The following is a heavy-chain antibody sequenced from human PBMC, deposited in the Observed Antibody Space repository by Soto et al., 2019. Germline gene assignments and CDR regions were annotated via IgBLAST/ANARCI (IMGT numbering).Heavy chain of an antibody. Sequence: ASVKVSCKASGYTFTCYYMHWVRQAPGQGLEWMGWINPNSGGTNYAQKFQGWVTMTRDTSISTAYMELSRLRSDDTAVYYCARDLGDGYNYGMDVWGQGTTVTVSS. CDR1: GYTFTCYY. V-gene: IGHV1-2*04. CDR2: INPNSGGT. J-gene: IGHJ6*02. CDR3: ARDLGDGYNYGMDV. D-gene: IGHD1-26*01.